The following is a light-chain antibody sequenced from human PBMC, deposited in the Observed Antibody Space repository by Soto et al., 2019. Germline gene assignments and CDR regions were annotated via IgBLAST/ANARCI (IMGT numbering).Light chain of an antibody. CDR1: QTVSSSY. Sequence: IVLTQSPATLSLSPGERATLSCSASQTVSSSYLAWYQQKPGQAPRLLIYGASTRATGIPGRFSGSASGTDFTLTISRLQPYEFGVYYCQQYGPSPMYTFGQRTHLES. J-gene: IGKJ2*01. CDR2: GAS. V-gene: IGKV3-20*01. CDR3: QQYGPSPMYT.